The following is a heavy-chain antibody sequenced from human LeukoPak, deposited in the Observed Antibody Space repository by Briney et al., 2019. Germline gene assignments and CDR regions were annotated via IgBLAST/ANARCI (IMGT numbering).Heavy chain of an antibody. J-gene: IGHJ4*02. Sequence: GGSLRLSCTASGFTFGDYAMSWIRQAPGKGLEWVGFIRSKAYGETADYAASVKGRFTISRDDSKAIAYLQMNSLKTEDTAVYHCTRDRGAYNLYDYWGQGTLVTVFS. CDR3: TRDRGAYNLYDY. CDR1: GFTFGDYA. D-gene: IGHD1-1*01. V-gene: IGHV3-49*03. CDR2: IRSKAYGETA.